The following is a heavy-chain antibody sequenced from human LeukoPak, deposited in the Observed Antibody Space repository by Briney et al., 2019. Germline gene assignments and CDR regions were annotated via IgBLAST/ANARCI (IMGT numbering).Heavy chain of an antibody. Sequence: ASWKFSFKASGYTFTSYCFSGVRQPHGQGLDGMGWISAYNGNTNYAQKLQGRVTMTTDTSTSTAYMQLRSLRPDDPPVYYCARDGSRWDWFDPWGQGTLVTVSS. V-gene: IGHV1-18*01. D-gene: IGHD6-13*01. CDR2: ISAYNGNT. J-gene: IGHJ5*02. CDR1: GYTFTSYC. CDR3: ARDGSRWDWFDP.